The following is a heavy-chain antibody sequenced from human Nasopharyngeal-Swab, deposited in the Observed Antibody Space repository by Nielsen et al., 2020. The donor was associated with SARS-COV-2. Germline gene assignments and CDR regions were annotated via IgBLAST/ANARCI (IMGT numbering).Heavy chain of an antibody. Sequence: GESLKISCAASGFTFSSYAMSWVRQAPGKGLEWVSTISGSDGSAYYADSVKGRFTISRDNSRHTLCLQMNSLRAEDTAVYYCARTRTGAYFDYWGQGTLVTVSS. D-gene: IGHD2-2*01. CDR3: ARTRTGAYFDY. CDR1: GFTFSSYA. V-gene: IGHV3-23*01. CDR2: ISGSDGSA. J-gene: IGHJ4*02.